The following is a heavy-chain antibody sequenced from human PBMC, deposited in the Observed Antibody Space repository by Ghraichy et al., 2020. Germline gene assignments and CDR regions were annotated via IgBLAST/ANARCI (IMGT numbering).Heavy chain of an antibody. CDR1: GGSFSGYY. J-gene: IGHJ6*03. Sequence: SQTLSLTCAVYGGSFSGYYWSWIRQPPGKGLEWIGEINHSGSTNYNPSLKSRVTISVDTSKNQFSLKLSSVTAADTAVYYCARAASFTIFGQSPDYYYYMDVWGKGTTVTVSS. D-gene: IGHD3-3*01. V-gene: IGHV4-34*01. CDR2: INHSGST. CDR3: ARAASFTIFGQSPDYYYYMDV.